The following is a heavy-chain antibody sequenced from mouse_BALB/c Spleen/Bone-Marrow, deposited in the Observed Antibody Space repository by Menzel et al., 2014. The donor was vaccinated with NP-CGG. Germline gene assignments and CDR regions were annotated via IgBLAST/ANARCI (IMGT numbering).Heavy chain of an antibody. Sequence: EVQLQQSGPELVKPGASVKMSCKASGYTFTSYVVHWVKQQPGQGLDWIGYVNPDNGDTKYNEKFKVKATLTSDKTSITACMELLSLTSEDSSSEYCARCNYYVFSYWGQGTLVTVSA. J-gene: IGHJ3*01. CDR3: ARCNYYVFSY. V-gene: IGHV1-14*01. CDR2: VNPDNGDT. D-gene: IGHD2-1*01. CDR1: GYTFTSYV.